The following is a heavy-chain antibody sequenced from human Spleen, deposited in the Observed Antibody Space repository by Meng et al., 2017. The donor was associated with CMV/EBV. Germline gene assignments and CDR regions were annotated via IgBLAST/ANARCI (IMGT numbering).Heavy chain of an antibody. Sequence: YSVNWVRQAPGKGMEWVSSMSTSSRYIYYRDSVRGRFTMSRDDAKNSLYLQMNNLRGDDTAVYYCARDDPHCSSASCYTPTGIDHWGQGTLVTVSS. D-gene: IGHD2-2*01. CDR2: MSTSSRYI. CDR1: YS. V-gene: IGHV3-21*01. J-gene: IGHJ4*02. CDR3: ARDDPHCSSASCYTPTGIDH.